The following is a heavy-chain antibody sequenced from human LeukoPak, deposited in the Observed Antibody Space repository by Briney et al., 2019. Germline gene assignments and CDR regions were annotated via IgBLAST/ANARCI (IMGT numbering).Heavy chain of an antibody. CDR3: ARDPVPATARHFDY. CDR1: GFTFSSYA. J-gene: IGHJ4*02. V-gene: IGHV3-30-3*01. D-gene: IGHD1-1*01. Sequence: GGSLRLSCAASGFTFSSYAMHWVRQAPGKGLEWVAVTLSDRNIKYYADSVKGRFTISRDNSKNTLYLQMNRLRGEDTGVYYCARDPVPATARHFDYWGQGTLVTVSS. CDR2: TLSDRNIK.